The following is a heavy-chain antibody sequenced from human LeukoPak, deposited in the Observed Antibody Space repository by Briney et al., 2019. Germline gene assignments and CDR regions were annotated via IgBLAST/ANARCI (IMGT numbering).Heavy chain of an antibody. J-gene: IGHJ4*02. D-gene: IGHD6-13*01. CDR2: INHSGST. CDR3: ARQGGTFVRYSSSWYYY. CDR1: GGSFSGYY. V-gene: IGHV4-34*01. Sequence: PSETLSLTCAVYGGSFSGYYWSWIRQPPGKGLEWIGEINHSGSTNYNPSLKSRVTISVDTSKNQFSLKLSSVTAADTAVYYCARQGGTFVRYSSSWYYYWGQGTLVTVSS.